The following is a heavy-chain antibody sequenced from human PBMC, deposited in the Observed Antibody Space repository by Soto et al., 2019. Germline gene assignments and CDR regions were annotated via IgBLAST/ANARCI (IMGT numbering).Heavy chain of an antibody. J-gene: IGHJ4*02. V-gene: IGHV4-61*01. D-gene: IGHD6-19*01. Sequence: QVQLQESGPGLVKPSETLSLTCTVSGGSVSSSHYWSWIRQPPGKRLEWIGYIHYSGTTNYSPSFKSRVSISLDTSKNQVSLKLSSVTAADTAVYYCARDYSSGWYGLWGQGTLVTVSS. CDR1: GGSVSSSHY. CDR3: ARDYSSGWYGL. CDR2: IHYSGTT.